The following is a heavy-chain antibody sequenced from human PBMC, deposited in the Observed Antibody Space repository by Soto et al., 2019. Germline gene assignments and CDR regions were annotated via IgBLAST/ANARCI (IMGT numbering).Heavy chain of an antibody. D-gene: IGHD1-1*01. Sequence: QVQLVQSGAEVKKPGSSVKVSCKASGGTFSSYAISWVRQAPGQGLEWMGGIIPIFGTANYAQKFQGRVTITEDESTSTAYMKLNSLRSEYRAVYYCARGTNWNPLVYYFHYWGQGTLVTVSS. CDR1: GGTFSSYA. J-gene: IGHJ4*02. CDR3: ARGTNWNPLVYYFHY. V-gene: IGHV1-69*01. CDR2: IIPIFGTA.